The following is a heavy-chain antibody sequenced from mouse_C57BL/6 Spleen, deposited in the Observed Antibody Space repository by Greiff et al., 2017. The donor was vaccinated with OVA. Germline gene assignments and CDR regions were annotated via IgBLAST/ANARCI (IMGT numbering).Heavy chain of an antibody. CDR2: ISSGGSYT. D-gene: IGHD4-1*01. J-gene: IGHJ1*03. CDR1: GFTFSSYG. CDR3: ARLTGTYFDV. V-gene: IGHV5-6*01. Sequence: DVQLVESGGDLVKPGGSLKLSCAASGFTFSSYGMSWVRQTPDKRLEWVATISSGGSYTYYPDSVKGRFTISRDNAKNTLYLQMSSLKSEDTAMYYCARLTGTYFDVWGTGTTVTVSS.